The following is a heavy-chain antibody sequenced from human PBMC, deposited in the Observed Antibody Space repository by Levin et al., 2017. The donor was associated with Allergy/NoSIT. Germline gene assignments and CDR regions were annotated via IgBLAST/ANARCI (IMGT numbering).Heavy chain of an antibody. CDR1: GFTFYSSA. CDR3: AKDNTGVPTRAQFFQD. CDR2: LSGSGSTT. D-gene: IGHD2-15*01. J-gene: IGHJ1*01. Sequence: GESLKISCAASGFTFYSSAMTWVRQAPGKGLEWVSDLSGSGSTTYYADSMKGRFTISRDNSKNMVYLQMNSLRAEDTAVYYCAKDNTGVPTRAQFFQDWGQGTLVTVSS. V-gene: IGHV3-23*01.